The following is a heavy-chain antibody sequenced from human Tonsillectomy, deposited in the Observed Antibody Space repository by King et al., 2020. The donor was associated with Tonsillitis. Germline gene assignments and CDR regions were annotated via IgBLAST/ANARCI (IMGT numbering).Heavy chain of an antibody. D-gene: IGHD3-10*01. CDR2: IYYSGST. V-gene: IGHV4-30-4*01. CDR3: ARAPHYYGSATYIFDY. Sequence: VQLQESGPGLVKPSQTLSLTCTVSGGSISSGDYYWSWIRQPPGKGLEWIGYIYYSGSTYYNPSLKSRVTISVDTSKNQFSLKLSSVTAADTAVYYCARAPHYYGSATYIFDYWGQGTLVTVSS. J-gene: IGHJ4*02. CDR1: GGSISSGDYY.